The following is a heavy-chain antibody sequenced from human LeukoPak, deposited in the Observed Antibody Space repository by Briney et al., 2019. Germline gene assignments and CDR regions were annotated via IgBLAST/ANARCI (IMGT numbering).Heavy chain of an antibody. CDR1: GYTFTSYG. CDR3: ARDPGYCSGGSCYLAYYFDY. CDR2: INPNSGGT. J-gene: IGHJ4*02. V-gene: IGHV1-2*02. D-gene: IGHD2-15*01. Sequence: ASVKVSCKASGYTFTSYGISWVRQAPGQGLEWMGWINPNSGGTNYAQKFQGRVTMTRDTSISTAYMELSRLRSDDTAVYYCARDPGYCSGGSCYLAYYFDYWGQGTLVTVSS.